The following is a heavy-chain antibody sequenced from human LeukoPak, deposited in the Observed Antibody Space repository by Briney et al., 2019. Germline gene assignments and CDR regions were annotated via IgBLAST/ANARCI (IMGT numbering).Heavy chain of an antibody. CDR2: IIPILGIA. J-gene: IGHJ3*02. V-gene: IGHV1-69*04. CDR3: ARGKGSSWYTGAFDI. D-gene: IGHD6-13*01. Sequence: SVKVSCKASGGTFSSYAINWVRQAPGQGLEWMGRIIPILGIANYAQKFQGRVTITADKSTSTAYMELSSLRSEDTAVYYCARGKGSSWYTGAFDIWGQGTMVTVSS. CDR1: GGTFSSYA.